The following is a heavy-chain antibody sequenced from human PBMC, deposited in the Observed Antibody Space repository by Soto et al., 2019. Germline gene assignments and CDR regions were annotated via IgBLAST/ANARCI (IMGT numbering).Heavy chain of an antibody. CDR1: GYSFTNYW. CDR3: ARLILGATDAFDN. V-gene: IGHV5-51*01. CDR2: IYPGDSDT. J-gene: IGHJ3*02. D-gene: IGHD1-26*01. Sequence: PGESLKISCKGSGYSFTNYWIGWVRQMPGKGLEWMGIIYPGDSDTRYSPSLQGQVTISADKSISTAYLQWSSLKASDTAIYHCARLILGATDAFDNWGQGTMVTVSS.